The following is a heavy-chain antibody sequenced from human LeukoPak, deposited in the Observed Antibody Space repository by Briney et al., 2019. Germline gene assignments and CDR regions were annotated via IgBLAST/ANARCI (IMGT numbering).Heavy chain of an antibody. V-gene: IGHV3-48*04. J-gene: IGHJ4*02. CDR2: IGISSGNT. Sequence: PGGSLRLSCAASGFTFSDYSMNWVRQAPGKGLEWISYIGISSGNTKYADSVKGRFTISRDNAKNSLYLQMSSLRAEDTAVYYCATLRPRQQLVVDHWGQGTLVTVSS. D-gene: IGHD6-13*01. CDR3: ATLRPRQQLVVDH. CDR1: GFTFSDYS.